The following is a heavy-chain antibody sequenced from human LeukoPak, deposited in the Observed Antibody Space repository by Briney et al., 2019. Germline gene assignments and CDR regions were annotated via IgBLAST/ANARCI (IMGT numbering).Heavy chain of an antibody. J-gene: IGHJ4*02. D-gene: IGHD5-18*01. Sequence: ASVKVSCKASGYTFTSYYVHWVRQAPGQGLEWMGVINPSGGNTNYAQKFQGRVTMTRDTSTSTVYMELSSLRSEDTAVYYCVRIHPGDYWGQGTLVTVSS. CDR1: GYTFTSYY. CDR2: INPSGGNT. CDR3: VRIHPGDY. V-gene: IGHV1-46*01.